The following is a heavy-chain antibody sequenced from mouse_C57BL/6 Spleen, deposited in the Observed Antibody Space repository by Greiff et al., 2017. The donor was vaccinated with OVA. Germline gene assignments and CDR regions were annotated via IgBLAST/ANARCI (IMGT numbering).Heavy chain of an antibody. Sequence: QVQLKESGAELVMPGASVKLSCKASGYTFTSYWMHWVKQRPGQGLEWIGEIDPSDSYTNYNQKFKGKSTLTVDKSSSTAYMQLSSLTSEDSAVYYCARIYYYGSSYRYFDVWGTGTTVTVSS. D-gene: IGHD1-1*01. CDR3: ARIYYYGSSYRYFDV. CDR2: IDPSDSYT. J-gene: IGHJ1*03. V-gene: IGHV1-69*01. CDR1: GYTFTSYW.